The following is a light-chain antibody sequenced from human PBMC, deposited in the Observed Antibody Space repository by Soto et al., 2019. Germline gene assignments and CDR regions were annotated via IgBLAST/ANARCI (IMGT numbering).Light chain of an antibody. CDR3: GTWDTSLSSEV. CDR2: DSN. CDR1: TSNIGNHY. V-gene: IGLV1-51*01. J-gene: IGLJ2*01. Sequence: QSVLTQPPSVSAAPGQTVTISCSGSTSNIGNHYVSWYQQFPGAAPKLLIYDSNKRPSGIPERFSASKSATSATLGISGLQTGDAADYYCGTWDTSLSSEVFGGGTKPTVL.